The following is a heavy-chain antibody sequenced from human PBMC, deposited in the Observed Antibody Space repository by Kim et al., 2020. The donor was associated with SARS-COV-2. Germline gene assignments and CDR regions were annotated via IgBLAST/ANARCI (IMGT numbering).Heavy chain of an antibody. CDR1: GGSFSGYY. CDR3: ARGRYKYGWELDYYYVDV. Sequence: SETLSLTCAVYGGSFSGYYWSWIRQPPGKGLEGIGEINHSGSTSYNPSLKSRVTISVDTSKNQFSLKLSSVTAADTAVYYCARGRYKYGWELDYYYVDVWGKGTAVTVSS. J-gene: IGHJ6*03. CDR2: INHSGST. V-gene: IGHV4-34*01. D-gene: IGHD1-26*01.